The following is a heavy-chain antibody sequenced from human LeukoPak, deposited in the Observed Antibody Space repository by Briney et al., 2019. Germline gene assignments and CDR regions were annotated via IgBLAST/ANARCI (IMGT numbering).Heavy chain of an antibody. J-gene: IGHJ4*02. CDR1: GFTFSSYA. CDR2: ITASGVTT. Sequence: GGSLRLSCAASGFTFSSYAMSWVRQAPGKGLEWISTITASGVTTYYADSVKGRFTISRDNSKNTLFLQMNSLGAEDTAVYYCAKAPYDTSGFSSPNYFDYWGQGTLVTVSS. V-gene: IGHV3-23*01. D-gene: IGHD3-22*01. CDR3: AKAPYDTSGFSSPNYFDY.